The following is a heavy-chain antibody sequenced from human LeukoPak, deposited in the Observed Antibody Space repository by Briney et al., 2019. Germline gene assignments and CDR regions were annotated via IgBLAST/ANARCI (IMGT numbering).Heavy chain of an antibody. CDR1: NIFFPNA. V-gene: IGHV3-23*01. Sequence: GGSLRLSCAGSNIFFPNAWLSWVRQAPGKGLEWVSGISGSGAFTYYADSVKGRFTISRDNSKNTLYVQMNSLRAEDTAVYYCAKGGYYYYYMDVWGKGTTVTISS. J-gene: IGHJ6*03. CDR3: AKGGYYYYYMDV. CDR2: ISGSGAFT.